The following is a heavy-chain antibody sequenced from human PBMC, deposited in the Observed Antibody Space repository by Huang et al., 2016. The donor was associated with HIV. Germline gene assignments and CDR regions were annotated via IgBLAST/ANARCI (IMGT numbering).Heavy chain of an antibody. V-gene: IGHV3-23*01. CDR2: IRGSDNTT. CDR3: AKDRVAGTGHCFDP. D-gene: IGHD6-19*01. Sequence: EVKLLESGGGLVQPGGSLRLSCAASGFSFSSYTMTWVRQAPGKGLEWVSTIRGSDNTTFYADSVKGRFTISRDNSKNTRYLQMKSLRVDDTAVYYCAKDRVAGTGHCFDPWGQGTLVTVSS. J-gene: IGHJ5*02. CDR1: GFSFSSYT.